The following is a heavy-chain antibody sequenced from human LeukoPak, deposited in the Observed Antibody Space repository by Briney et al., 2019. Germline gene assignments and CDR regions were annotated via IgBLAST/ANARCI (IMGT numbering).Heavy chain of an antibody. Sequence: GGSLRLSCAASGFTFSNCGMHWVRQAPGKGLEWVSFIRYDGSNQYYADSVMGRFTVSRDNSKNTLYLQMNSLRVEDTAVYYCARYPSGRNCSGGICSYFDYWGQGTLVTVSS. CDR1: GFTFSNCG. D-gene: IGHD2-15*01. J-gene: IGHJ4*02. CDR2: IRYDGSNQ. CDR3: ARYPSGRNCSGGICSYFDY. V-gene: IGHV3-30*02.